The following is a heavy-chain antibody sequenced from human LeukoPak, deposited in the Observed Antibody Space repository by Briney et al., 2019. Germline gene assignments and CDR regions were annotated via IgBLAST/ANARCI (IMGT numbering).Heavy chain of an antibody. V-gene: IGHV1-18*01. CDR2: INPYSGDT. Sequence: APVKVSCKASGYTFTSYGFSWVRQAPGQGLEWVGWINPYSGDTDYAQNLRGRVTLTTDTSTSTAYMELRSLRSDDSAVYYCASPVAVAGRNAFDIWGQGTMVTVSS. CDR3: ASPVAVAGRNAFDI. J-gene: IGHJ3*02. CDR1: GYTFTSYG. D-gene: IGHD6-19*01.